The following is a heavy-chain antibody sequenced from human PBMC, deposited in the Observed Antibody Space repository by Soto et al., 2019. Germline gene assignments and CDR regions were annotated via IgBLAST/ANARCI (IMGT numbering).Heavy chain of an antibody. Sequence: QVQLVESGGGVVQPGRSLRLSCAASGFTFSSYGMHWVRQAPGKGLEWVAVISYDGNNKYYADSVKGRFTISRDNFKNTLYLQMDSLRAEDTAMYYSAKDHLETTVTTPSYWGQGTLVTVSS. CDR2: ISYDGNNK. V-gene: IGHV3-30*18. J-gene: IGHJ4*02. CDR3: AKDHLETTVTTPSY. D-gene: IGHD4-17*01. CDR1: GFTFSSYG.